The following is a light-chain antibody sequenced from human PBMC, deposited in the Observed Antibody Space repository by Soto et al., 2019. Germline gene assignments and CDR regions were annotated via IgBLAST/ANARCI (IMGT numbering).Light chain of an antibody. J-gene: IGLJ2*01. V-gene: IGLV1-40*01. CDR1: SSNIGAGYD. Sequence: QSVLTQPPSVSGAPGQRVTIYCTGSSSNIGAGYDVHWYQQLPGTAPRLLIYGNINRPSGVTDRISGSKSGTSASLAITGLQAEDEADYYCHSYDSSLSAVVFGGGTTLTVL. CDR3: HSYDSSLSAVV. CDR2: GNI.